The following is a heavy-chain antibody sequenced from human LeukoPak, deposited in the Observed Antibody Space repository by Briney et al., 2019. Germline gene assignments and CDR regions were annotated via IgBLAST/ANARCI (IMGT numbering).Heavy chain of an antibody. V-gene: IGHV3-74*01. D-gene: IGHD1/OR15-1a*01. Sequence: GGSLRLSCEASGFTFSTYWMHWVRQAPGKGLEWVSRINSGGRRATYADSVQGRFTISRDSAKNTLYLQMNSLRAEDTAVYYCARGGTGTGPAAHDYWGQGTLVTVSS. CDR3: ARGGTGTGPAAHDY. J-gene: IGHJ4*02. CDR2: INSGGRRA. CDR1: GFTFSTYW.